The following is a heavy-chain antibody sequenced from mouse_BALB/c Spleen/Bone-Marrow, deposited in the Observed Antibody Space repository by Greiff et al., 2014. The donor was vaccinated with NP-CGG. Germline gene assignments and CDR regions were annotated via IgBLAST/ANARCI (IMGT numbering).Heavy chain of an antibody. D-gene: IGHD6-2*01. CDR1: GYSFTSYY. CDR3: APLSRYFDV. Sequence: EVQLQQSGPELMKPGASVKISCKASGYSFTSYYMHWVKQSHGKSLEWIGYIDPFNGGTCYNQKFKGKATLTVDKSSSTAYMHLSSLTSEDSAVYYCAPLSRYFDVWGAGTTVTVSS. CDR2: IDPFNGGT. J-gene: IGHJ1*01. V-gene: IGHV1-28*01.